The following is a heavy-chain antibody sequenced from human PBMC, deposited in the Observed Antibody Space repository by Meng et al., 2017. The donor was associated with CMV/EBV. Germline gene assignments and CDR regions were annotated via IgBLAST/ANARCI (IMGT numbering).Heavy chain of an antibody. D-gene: IGHD3-10*01. CDR3: AKTNYYGSGSHDY. CDR2: IRYDGSNK. Sequence: GESLKISCAASGFTFGSYGMHWVRQAPGKGLEWVAFIRYDGSNKYYADSVKGRFTISRDNSKNTLYLQMNSLRAEDTAVYYCAKTNYYGSGSHDYWGQGTLVTVSS. CDR1: GFTFGSYG. J-gene: IGHJ4*02. V-gene: IGHV3-30*02.